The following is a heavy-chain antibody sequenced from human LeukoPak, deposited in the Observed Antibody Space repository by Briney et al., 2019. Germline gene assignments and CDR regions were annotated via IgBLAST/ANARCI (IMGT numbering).Heavy chain of an antibody. CDR1: GYSISSGYY. CDR3: ARGDYYGSGLT. V-gene: IGHV4-38-2*02. Sequence: SETLSLTCTVSGYSISSGYYWGWIRPPPGKGLEWIGSIYYSVSTYDNPSLKSRVTISVDTSKNQFSLKLSSVTAADTAVYYCARGDYYGSGLTWGQGTLVTVSS. CDR2: IYYSVST. J-gene: IGHJ5*02. D-gene: IGHD3-10*01.